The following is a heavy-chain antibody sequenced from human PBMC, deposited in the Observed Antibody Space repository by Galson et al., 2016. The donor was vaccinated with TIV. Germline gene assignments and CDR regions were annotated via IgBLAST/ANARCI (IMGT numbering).Heavy chain of an antibody. CDR2: ISGSGGLT. V-gene: IGHV3-23*01. Sequence: SLRLSCAASGFTFSIYAMSWVRQAPGKGLEWVSVISGSGGLTYYADSVKGRFTISRDNSQNTLFLQMNSLRAEDTAVYYCARTRDGGRHWGDYWGLGTLVTVSS. D-gene: IGHD3-16*01. CDR3: ARTRDGGRHWGDY. CDR1: GFTFSIYA. J-gene: IGHJ4*02.